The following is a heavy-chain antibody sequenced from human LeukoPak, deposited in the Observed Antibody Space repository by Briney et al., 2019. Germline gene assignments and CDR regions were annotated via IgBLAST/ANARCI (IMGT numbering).Heavy chain of an antibody. CDR3: ARVWSSGYTKDY. D-gene: IGHD3-22*01. Sequence: PGGSLRLSCAACGFAFSTYTMNWARQAPGKGLEWLSYISSSSSTIYYADSVKGRFTISRDNAKNSVYLQMNSLRAEDTAVYYYARVWSSGYTKDYWGQGTLVTVSS. CDR1: GFAFSTYT. J-gene: IGHJ4*02. V-gene: IGHV3-48*04. CDR2: ISSSSSTI.